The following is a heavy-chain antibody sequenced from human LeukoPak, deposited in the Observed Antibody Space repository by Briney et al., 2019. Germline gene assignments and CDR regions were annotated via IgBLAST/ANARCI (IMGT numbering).Heavy chain of an antibody. Sequence: SETLSLTCTVSGGSISTYYWSWIRQPPGKGLEWIGYIYYSGSTDYNPSLKSRVTISVDTSKNQFSLKLSSVTAADTAVYYCARDSSWFDPWGQGTTVSVSS. CDR2: IYYSGST. CDR3: ARDSSWFDP. V-gene: IGHV4-59*01. J-gene: IGHJ5*02. CDR1: GGSISTYY.